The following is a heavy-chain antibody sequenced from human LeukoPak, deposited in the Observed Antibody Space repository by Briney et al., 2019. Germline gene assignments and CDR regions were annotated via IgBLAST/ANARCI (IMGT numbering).Heavy chain of an antibody. J-gene: IGHJ6*03. CDR2: IYYSGST. CDR3: ASPSRFIAARRGYYYYYYMDV. D-gene: IGHD6-6*01. CDR1: GGSISSSSYY. Sequence: TSETLSLTCTVSGGSISSSSYYWGWIRQPPGKGLEWIGSIYYSGSTYYNPSLKSRVTISVDTSKNQFSLKLSSVTAADTAVYYCASPSRFIAARRGYYYYYYMDVWGKGTTVTVSS. V-gene: IGHV4-39*07.